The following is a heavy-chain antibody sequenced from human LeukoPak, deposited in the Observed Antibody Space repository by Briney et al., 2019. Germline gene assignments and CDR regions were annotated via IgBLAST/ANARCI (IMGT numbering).Heavy chain of an antibody. V-gene: IGHV3-33*08. J-gene: IGHJ4*02. CDR1: GFTFSSYG. D-gene: IGHD1-26*01. Sequence: PGGSLRLSCAASGFTFSSYGMHWVRQAPGKGLEWVAVIWYGGSNKYYADSVKGRFTISRDNSKNTLYLQMNSLRAEDTAVYYCARDPTGRWEPATQASSPDWGQGTLVTVSS. CDR2: IWYGGSNK. CDR3: ARDPTGRWEPATQASSPD.